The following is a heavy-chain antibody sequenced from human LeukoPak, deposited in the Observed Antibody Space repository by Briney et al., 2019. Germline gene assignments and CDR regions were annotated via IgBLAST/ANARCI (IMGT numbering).Heavy chain of an antibody. Sequence: PGGSLRLSCAASGFTFSNYWMHWVRQVPGKGLVWVSRISSDGSITIYADSVKGRFTISRDNAKNTLYLQMNSLRAEDTAVYYCARGIYDSSGCLDYWGQGTLVTVSS. CDR1: GFTFSNYW. J-gene: IGHJ4*02. D-gene: IGHD3-22*01. CDR3: ARGIYDSSGCLDY. CDR2: ISSDGSIT. V-gene: IGHV3-74*01.